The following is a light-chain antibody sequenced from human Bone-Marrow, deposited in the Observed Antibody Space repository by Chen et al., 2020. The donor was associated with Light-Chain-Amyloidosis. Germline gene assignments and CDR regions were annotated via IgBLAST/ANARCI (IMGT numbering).Light chain of an antibody. CDR1: RGSIATNY. CDR3: QSYQGSSQGV. Sequence: NFMLTQPHSVSESPGKTVILTCTRSRGSIATNYVQWYQHRPGSSPTTVIYEDDQRASGVPDRFSGSSDMSSNSAALTISGLKTEDEADYYCQSYQGSSQGVFGGGTKLTVL. J-gene: IGLJ3*02. CDR2: EDD. V-gene: IGLV6-57*01.